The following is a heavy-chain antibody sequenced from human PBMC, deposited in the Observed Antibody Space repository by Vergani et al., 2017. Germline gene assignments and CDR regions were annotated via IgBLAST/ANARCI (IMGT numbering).Heavy chain of an antibody. CDR1: GGSISSGSYY. CDR2: IYTSGST. Sequence: QVQLQESGPGLVKPSQTLSLTCTVSGGSISSGSYYWSWIRQPAGKGLEWIGRIYTSGSTNYNPSLKSRVTISVDTSKNQFSLKLSSVTAADTAVYYCASWSYYYDSSGSLHDAFDIWGQGTMVTVSS. CDR3: ASWSYYYDSSGSLHDAFDI. J-gene: IGHJ3*02. V-gene: IGHV4-61*02. D-gene: IGHD3-22*01.